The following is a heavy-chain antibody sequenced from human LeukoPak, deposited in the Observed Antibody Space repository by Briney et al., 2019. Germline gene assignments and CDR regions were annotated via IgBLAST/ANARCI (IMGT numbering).Heavy chain of an antibody. CDR1: GGSFSGYY. CDR2: INHSGST. D-gene: IGHD5-18*01. J-gene: IGHJ4*02. V-gene: IGHV4-34*01. CDR3: ARRAGKLWPVDY. Sequence: SETLSLTCAVYGGSFSGYYWSWIRQPPGKGLEWIGEINHSGSTNYNPSLKSRGTISVDTSKKQFSLKLSSVTAVDTAVYYCARRAGKLWPVDYWGQGTLVTVSS.